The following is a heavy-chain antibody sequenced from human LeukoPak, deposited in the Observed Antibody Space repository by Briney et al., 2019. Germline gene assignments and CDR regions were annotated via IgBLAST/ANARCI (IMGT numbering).Heavy chain of an antibody. J-gene: IGHJ4*02. D-gene: IGHD3-16*01. V-gene: IGHV1-18*01. CDR2: ISAYSGNT. Sequence: ASVKVSCKASGYTFTTYGISWVRQAPGQDLERMGWISAYSGNTDSAQNFQGRVTMTTDTSTSTAYMELRSLRSDDTAVYYCARGPYTAHVGGTYRDVYFFDHWGQGTLVTVSS. CDR1: GYTFTTYG. CDR3: ARGPYTAHVGGTYRDVYFFDH.